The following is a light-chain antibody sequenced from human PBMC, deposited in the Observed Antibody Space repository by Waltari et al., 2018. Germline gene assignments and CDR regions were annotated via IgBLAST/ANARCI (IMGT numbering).Light chain of an antibody. J-gene: IGKJ1*01. CDR2: AAS. Sequence: AIHLPPSPSSLSASVGDSVTIICRASQGIRNDLGWYQQKPGKAPKLLIYAASSLQSGVPSRFSGSGSGTDFTLTISSLQPEDFATYYCLQDYNYPWTFGQGTKVEIK. CDR1: QGIRND. CDR3: LQDYNYPWT. V-gene: IGKV1-6*01.